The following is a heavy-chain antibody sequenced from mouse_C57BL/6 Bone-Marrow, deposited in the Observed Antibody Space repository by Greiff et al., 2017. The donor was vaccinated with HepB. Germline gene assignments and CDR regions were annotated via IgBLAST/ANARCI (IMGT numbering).Heavy chain of an antibody. J-gene: IGHJ3*01. CDR1: GFTFSDYG. Sequence: EVQGVESGGGLVQPGGSLKLSCAASGFTFSDYGMAWVRQAPRKGPEWVAFISNLAYSIYYADTVTGRFTISRENAKNTLYLEMSSLRSEDTAMYYCARGGLMAYWGQGTLVTVSA. CDR3: ARGGLMAY. D-gene: IGHD3-3*01. CDR2: ISNLAYSI. V-gene: IGHV5-15*01.